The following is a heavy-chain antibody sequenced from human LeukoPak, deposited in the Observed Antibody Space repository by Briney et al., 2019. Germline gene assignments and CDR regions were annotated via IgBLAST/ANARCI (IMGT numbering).Heavy chain of an antibody. V-gene: IGHV3-48*03. CDR1: GFTFGSFE. J-gene: IGHJ3*02. Sequence: GGSLRLSCAASGFTFGSFEMNWVRQAPGKGLEWLSYISSSGSNRYYADSLKGRFTISRDNAKNSLYLQMNSLTAEDTADYYCARDLGDYVGYDAFDIWGQGTRVTVSS. D-gene: IGHD4-17*01. CDR3: ARDLGDYVGYDAFDI. CDR2: ISSSGSNR.